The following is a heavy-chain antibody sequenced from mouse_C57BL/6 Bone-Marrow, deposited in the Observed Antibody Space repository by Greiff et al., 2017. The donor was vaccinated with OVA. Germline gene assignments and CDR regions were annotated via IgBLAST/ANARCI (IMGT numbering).Heavy chain of an antibody. CDR1: GYTFTSYW. CDR3: ARSKTAQATAWFAY. V-gene: IGHV1-69*01. Sequence: VKLQQPGAELVMPGASVKLSCKASGYTFTSYWMHWVKQRPGQGLEWIGEIDPSDSYTNYNQKFKGKSTLTVDKSSSTAYMQLSSLTSEDSAVYYGARSKTAQATAWFAYWGQGTLVTVSA. D-gene: IGHD3-2*02. J-gene: IGHJ3*01. CDR2: IDPSDSYT.